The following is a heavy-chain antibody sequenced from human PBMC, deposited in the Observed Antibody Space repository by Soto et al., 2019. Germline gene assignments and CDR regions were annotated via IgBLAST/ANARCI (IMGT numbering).Heavy chain of an antibody. Sequence: EVQLLESGGGWVKPGGSLRLSCVVSGLSFDTYAMNWVRQAPGKGLEWVSVISGSGGNIWYADSVKDRFTISRDNSKNTLYLQMSSLRVEDTAVYYCARDGGPVVITFDFWGQGTLVTVSS. CDR3: ARDGGPVVITFDF. J-gene: IGHJ4*02. CDR2: ISGSGGNI. CDR1: GLSFDTYA. V-gene: IGHV3-23*01. D-gene: IGHD3-22*01.